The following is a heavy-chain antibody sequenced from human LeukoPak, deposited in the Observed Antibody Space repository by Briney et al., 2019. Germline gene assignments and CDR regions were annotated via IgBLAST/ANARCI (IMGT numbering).Heavy chain of an antibody. CDR1: DYTFTSYA. V-gene: IGHV1-18*01. CDR3: ARGGDIIVEPTYYYYYMDV. CDR2: INPYNGYT. D-gene: IGHD2-15*01. J-gene: IGHJ6*03. Sequence: ASVRVSCKASDYTFTSYAISWVRQAPGQGLEWMGWINPYNGYTYYAQKLQGRVTMTTDTSTSTAYLELRSLRSDDTAVYYCARGGDIIVEPTYYYYYMDVWGRGTTVTVSS.